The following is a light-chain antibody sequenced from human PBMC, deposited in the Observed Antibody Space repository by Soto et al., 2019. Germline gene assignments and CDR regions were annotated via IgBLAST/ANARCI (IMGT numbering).Light chain of an antibody. J-gene: IGKJ4*01. CDR1: QSVRKY. CDR2: DAS. CDR3: QQRSDWPLT. V-gene: IGKV3-11*01. Sequence: EIVLTQSPATLSLSPGERATLSCRASQSVRKYLAWYQQKPGQAPRLLIYDASNRATGIPARFSGSGSGTDFTLTISSLEPEDFAVYYCQQRSDWPLTFGGGTKVEI.